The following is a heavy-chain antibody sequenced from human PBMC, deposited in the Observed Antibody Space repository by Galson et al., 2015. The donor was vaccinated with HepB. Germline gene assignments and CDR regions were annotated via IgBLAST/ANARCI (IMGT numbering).Heavy chain of an antibody. CDR3: GNWGSS. V-gene: IGHV3-74*01. CDR2: INSDVSTT. D-gene: IGHD7-27*01. CDR1: GFTFSSNW. J-gene: IGHJ5*02. Sequence: SLRLSCAASGFTFSSNWMQWVRQAPGKGLEWVSRINSDVSTTSYTDSVKGRSTISRDNAKNTLYLQMNSLRAEDTAVYYCGNWGSSWGQGTLVTVSS.